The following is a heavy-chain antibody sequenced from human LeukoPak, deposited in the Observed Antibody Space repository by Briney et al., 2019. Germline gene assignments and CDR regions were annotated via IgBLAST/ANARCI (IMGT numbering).Heavy chain of an antibody. CDR2: IYYSGST. J-gene: IGHJ4*02. CDR1: GGSISSTSYY. CDR3: ARHPYDSSGSYYLDY. D-gene: IGHD3-22*01. Sequence: SETLSLTCTVSGGSISSTSYYWGWIRQPPGKGLEWIGTIYYSGSTYYNPSLQSRVTISVDTSKNQFFLNLSSVTAADTAVFYCARHPYDSSGSYYLDYWGQGTLVTVSS. V-gene: IGHV4-39*01.